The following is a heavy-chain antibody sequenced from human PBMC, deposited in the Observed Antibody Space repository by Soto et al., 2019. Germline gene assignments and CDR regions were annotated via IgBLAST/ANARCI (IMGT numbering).Heavy chain of an antibody. CDR1: GYSFSNYW. V-gene: IGHV5-51*07. Sequence: GESLKISCKGSGYSFSNYWIGWAHQRPGKGLEWMGIIYPGDSDTRYSPSFQGQVTISADKFISTAYLEWCSLEASDTAVYYCARQIYDSDAGPTFQYYFESRGQVTRVTFAS. CDR2: IYPGDSDT. J-gene: IGHJ4*02. CDR3: ARQIYDSDAGPTFQYYFES. D-gene: IGHD5-12*01.